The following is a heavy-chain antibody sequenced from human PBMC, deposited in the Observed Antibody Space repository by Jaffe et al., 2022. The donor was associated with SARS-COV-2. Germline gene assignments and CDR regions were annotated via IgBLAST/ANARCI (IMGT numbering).Heavy chain of an antibody. J-gene: IGHJ3*02. V-gene: IGHV3-30-3*01. CDR2: ISYDGSNK. CDR1: GFTFSSYA. D-gene: IGHD6-13*01. Sequence: QVQLVESGGGVVQPGRSLRLSCAASGFTFSSYAMHWVRQAPGKGLEWVAVISYDGSNKYYADSVKGRFTISRDNSKNTLYLQMNSLRAEDTAVYYCARSVAAAGYGGPEVAFDIWGQGTMVTVSS. CDR3: ARSVAAAGYGGPEVAFDI.